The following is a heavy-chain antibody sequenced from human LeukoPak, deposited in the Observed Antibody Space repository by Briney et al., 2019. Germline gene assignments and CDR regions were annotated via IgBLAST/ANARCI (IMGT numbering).Heavy chain of an antibody. CDR3: ARTTRGDSGYGD. V-gene: IGHV4-59*11. J-gene: IGHJ4*02. CDR1: GGSISSQY. CDR2: IYYSGST. D-gene: IGHD5-12*01. Sequence: SETLSLTCTVSGGSISSQYWSWIRQPPGKRLEWIGYIYYSGSTNYNPSLKSRVTISVDTSKNQFSLKLSSVTAADTAVYYCARTTRGDSGYGDWGQGTLVTVSS.